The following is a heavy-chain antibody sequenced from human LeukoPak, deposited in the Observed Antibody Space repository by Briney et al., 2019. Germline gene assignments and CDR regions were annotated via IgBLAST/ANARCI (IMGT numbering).Heavy chain of an antibody. Sequence: SVQVSCKASGGTFSSYAISWVRQAPGQGLEWMGGIIPIFGTANYAQKFQGRVTITADKSTSTAYMELSSLRSEDTAVYYCARGFPGNPLASGSYYNSYYYWGQGTLVTVSS. CDR2: IIPIFGTA. CDR1: GGTFSSYA. D-gene: IGHD3-10*01. CDR3: ARGFPGNPLASGSYYNSYYY. V-gene: IGHV1-69*06. J-gene: IGHJ4*02.